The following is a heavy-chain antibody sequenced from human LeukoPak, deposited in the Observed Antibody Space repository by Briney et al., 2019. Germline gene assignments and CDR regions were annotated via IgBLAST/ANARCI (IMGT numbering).Heavy chain of an antibody. CDR2: IYISGDT. Sequence: SETLSLTCTVSGGSISSYYWSWIRQPPGKGLEWIGRIYISGDTNYNPSLKSRVTMSVDLFTNQFSLRLSSVTAADTAVYYCARGSEQYCSSTSCSFDYWGQGTLVTVSS. D-gene: IGHD2-2*01. V-gene: IGHV4-4*07. CDR3: ARGSEQYCSSTSCSFDY. CDR1: GGSISSYY. J-gene: IGHJ4*02.